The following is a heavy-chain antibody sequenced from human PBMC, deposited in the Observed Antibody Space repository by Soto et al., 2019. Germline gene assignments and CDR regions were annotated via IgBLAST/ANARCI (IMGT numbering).Heavy chain of an antibody. V-gene: IGHV4-38-2*01. CDR3: ARWRNDCSTTSCYHFDY. J-gene: IGHJ4*02. CDR1: DFSISSGHY. D-gene: IGHD2-2*01. CDR2: IYHSGTT. Sequence: SETLSLTCAVSDFSISSGHYLGWIRQPPGKGLEWIGSIYHSGTTYNNPSLKSRVTMSVDKSKNQFSLKLSSVTAADTAVYYCARWRNDCSTTSCYHFDYWGQGTLVTVSS.